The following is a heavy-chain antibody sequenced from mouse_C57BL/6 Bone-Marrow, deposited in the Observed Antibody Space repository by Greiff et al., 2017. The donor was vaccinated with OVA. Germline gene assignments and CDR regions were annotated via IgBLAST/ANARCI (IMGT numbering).Heavy chain of an antibody. D-gene: IGHD2-14*01. CDR1: GFTFSDYG. V-gene: IGHV5-17*01. CDR3: ARPGTCPIDY. J-gene: IGHJ2*01. CDR2: ISSGSSTI. Sequence: DVQLVESGGGLVKPGGSLKLSCAASGFTFSDYGMHWVRQAPEKGLEWVAYISSGSSTIYYADTVKGRVTLSRDKANNTLFLQMTRLRSEDAAMYLCARPGTCPIDYWGQGTTLTVSS.